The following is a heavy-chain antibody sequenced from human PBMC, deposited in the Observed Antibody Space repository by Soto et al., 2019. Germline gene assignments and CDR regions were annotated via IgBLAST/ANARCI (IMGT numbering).Heavy chain of an antibody. Sequence: EGALRLSGAASGFTFSSYSMNWVRQARGKGLEWVSYISSSSSTIYYADSVKGRFTISRDNAKNSLYLQMNSLRDEDTAVYYCARATYYYYYYGMDVWGQGTTVTVSS. V-gene: IGHV3-48*02. CDR1: GFTFSSYS. CDR2: ISSSSSTI. J-gene: IGHJ6*02. CDR3: ARATYYYYYYGMDV.